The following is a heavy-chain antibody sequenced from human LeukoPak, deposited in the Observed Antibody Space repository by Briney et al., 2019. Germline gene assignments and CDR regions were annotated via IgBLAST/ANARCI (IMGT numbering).Heavy chain of an antibody. D-gene: IGHD1-26*01. Sequence: PGGSLRLSCAASGFTFSNAWMSWVRQAPGKGLEWVGRIESKTDGGTTDYAAPVKGRFTISRDDSKNTLYLQMNSLKTEDTAVYYCTTDVGATYFDYWGQGTLVTVSS. V-gene: IGHV3-15*04. CDR3: TTDVGATYFDY. CDR2: IESKTDGGTT. J-gene: IGHJ4*02. CDR1: GFTFSNAW.